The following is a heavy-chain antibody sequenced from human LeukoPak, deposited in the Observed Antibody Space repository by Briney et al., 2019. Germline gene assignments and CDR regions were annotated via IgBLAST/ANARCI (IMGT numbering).Heavy chain of an antibody. CDR3: ARERGIDI. CDR1: GLTLSSYR. D-gene: IGHD3-16*01. J-gene: IGHJ3*02. V-gene: IGHV3-7*01. CDR2: IKQDGSEK. Sequence: VGSPTLSCPKSGLTLSSYRMSRVRQAPGHGMEWVANIKQDGSEKYYVDSVKGRFTISRDNAKNSLYLQMNSLRAEDTAVYYCARERGIDIWGQGTMVTVSS.